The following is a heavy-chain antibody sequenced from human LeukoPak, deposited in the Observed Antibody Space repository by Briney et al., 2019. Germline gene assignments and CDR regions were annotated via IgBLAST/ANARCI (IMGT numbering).Heavy chain of an antibody. D-gene: IGHD3/OR15-3a*01. CDR3: ASWTPLRYGMDV. Sequence: GGSLRLSCTASGFTFSNFWMGWVRQAPGKGLEWVANIKQDETEKFYLGSVKGRFTISRDNAKNSLYLQMNSLRVEDTAVYYCASWTPLRYGMDVWGQGTTVTVSS. CDR2: IKQDETEK. V-gene: IGHV3-7*03. CDR1: GFTFSNFW. J-gene: IGHJ6*02.